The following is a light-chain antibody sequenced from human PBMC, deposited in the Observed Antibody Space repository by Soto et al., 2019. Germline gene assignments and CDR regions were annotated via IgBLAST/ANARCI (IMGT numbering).Light chain of an antibody. Sequence: DIQMTQSPSTLSASVGDRVTITCRASQSISTYLAWYQQKPGKAPRLLIYKASSFESGVPSRFSGSGSGTDFTLTISSLQPDDSATYYCQHYNSYTWTFGLGTKVDNK. J-gene: IGKJ1*01. CDR3: QHYNSYTWT. CDR1: QSISTY. CDR2: KAS. V-gene: IGKV1-5*03.